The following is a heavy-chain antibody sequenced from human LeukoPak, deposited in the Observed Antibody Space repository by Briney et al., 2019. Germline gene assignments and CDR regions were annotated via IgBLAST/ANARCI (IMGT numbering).Heavy chain of an antibody. CDR2: ISYDGSNK. V-gene: IGHV3-30*19. CDR3: ASSGIGYCSGGSCPNYFDY. D-gene: IGHD2-15*01. CDR1: GFTFSSYG. Sequence: SGGSLRLSCAASGFTFSSYGMHWVRQAPGKGLEWVAVISYDGSNKYYADSVKGRFTISRDNSKNTLYLQMNSLRAEDTAVYYCASSGIGYCSGGSCPNYFDYWGQGTLVTVSS. J-gene: IGHJ4*02.